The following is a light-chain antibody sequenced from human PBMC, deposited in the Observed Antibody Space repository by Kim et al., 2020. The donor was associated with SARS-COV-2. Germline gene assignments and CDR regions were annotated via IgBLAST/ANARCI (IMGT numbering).Light chain of an antibody. CDR2: EVI. CDR3: CSYAGSNTFV. Sequence: QSITISCTGTSGDVGSYNFVSWYQQYPGKAPKIIIYEVIKRPSVVSNRFSGSKSGNTASLTISGLQAEDEADYYCCSYAGSNTFVFGGGTKLTVL. J-gene: IGLJ3*02. V-gene: IGLV2-23*02. CDR1: SGDVGSYNF.